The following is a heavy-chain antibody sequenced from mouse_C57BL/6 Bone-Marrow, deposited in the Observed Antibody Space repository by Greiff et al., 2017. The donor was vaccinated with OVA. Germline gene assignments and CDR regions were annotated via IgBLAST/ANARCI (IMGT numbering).Heavy chain of an antibody. J-gene: IGHJ3*01. V-gene: IGHV1-82*01. CDR1: GYAFSSSW. CDR3: ARNRTGTSGFAY. CDR2: IYPGDGDT. Sequence: QVQLKQSGPELVKPGASVKISCKASGYAFSSSWMNWVKPRPGKGLEWIGRIYPGDGDTNYNGKFKGKATLTADKSSSTAYMQRSSLTSEDSAVYFCARNRTGTSGFAYWGQGTLVTVSA. D-gene: IGHD4-1*01.